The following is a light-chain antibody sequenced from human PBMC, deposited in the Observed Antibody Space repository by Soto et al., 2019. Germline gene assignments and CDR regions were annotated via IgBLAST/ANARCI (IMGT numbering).Light chain of an antibody. J-gene: IGKJ1*01. CDR3: QQRSDWPWT. CDR1: ESVTDY. CDR2: DVS. V-gene: IGKV3-11*01. Sequence: VLTQSPATLSLYPGERGTLSCRASESVTDYLAWYQQKPGQAPRLLVNDVSNRAAGIPTRFSGGGSGTDFTLTISNVEPEDFAVYYCQQRSDWPWTFGQGTKVDIK.